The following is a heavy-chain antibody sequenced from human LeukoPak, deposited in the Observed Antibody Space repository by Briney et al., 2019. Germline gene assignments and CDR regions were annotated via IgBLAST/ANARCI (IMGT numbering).Heavy chain of an antibody. J-gene: IGHJ3*02. Sequence: GGSLRLSCAAPGFTFSNYAMTWVRQVPGKGLEWVSGISGSGVNTYYADSVKGRFTISRDNAKNSLYLQMNSLRAEDTAVYYCARDPGSGTPTQIVGASKRSDAFDIWGQGTMVTVSS. V-gene: IGHV3-21*01. CDR3: ARDPGSGTPTQIVGASKRSDAFDI. CDR1: GFTFSNYA. CDR2: ISGSGVNT. D-gene: IGHD1-26*01.